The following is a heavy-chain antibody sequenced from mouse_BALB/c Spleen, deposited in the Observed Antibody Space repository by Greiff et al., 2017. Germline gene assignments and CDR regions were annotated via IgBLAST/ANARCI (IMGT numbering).Heavy chain of an antibody. J-gene: IGHJ3*01. CDR3: TRHAFAY. CDR1: GFTFSSYT. V-gene: IGHV5-6-4*01. CDR2: ISSGGSYT. Sequence: EVKVVESGGGLVKPGGSLKLSCAASGFTFSSYTMSWVRQTPEKRLEWVATISSGGSYTYYPDSVKGRFTISRDNAKNTLYLQMSSLKSEDTAMYYCTRHAFAYWGQGTLVTVSA.